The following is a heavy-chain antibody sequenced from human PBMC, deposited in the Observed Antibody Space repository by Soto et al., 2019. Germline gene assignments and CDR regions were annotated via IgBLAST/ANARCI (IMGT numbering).Heavy chain of an antibody. Sequence: QVQLVQSGAEVKKPGASVKVSCKASGYTFTSYGISWVRQAPGQGLEWMGWIIAYNGKTNYAQKLQGRVTMTTDTRTSPAYVEMRSHSSAGKAVSYCASDQIYLIDYWGQGTLVTVSS. D-gene: IGHD5-12*01. CDR3: ASDQIYLIDY. CDR2: IIAYNGKT. V-gene: IGHV1-18*01. CDR1: GYTFTSYG. J-gene: IGHJ4*02.